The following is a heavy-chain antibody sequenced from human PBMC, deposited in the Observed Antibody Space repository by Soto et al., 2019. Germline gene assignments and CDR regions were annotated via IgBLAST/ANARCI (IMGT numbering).Heavy chain of an antibody. J-gene: IGHJ4*02. V-gene: IGHV1-18*01. CDR3: ATLPVRLTYYYDSSGYGVRRYFDY. CDR1: GYTFINYG. Sequence: ASVKVSCKASGYTFINYGINWVRQAPGQGLEWMGWITTYNDNTEYIQKLQGRVTMTTDRSTSTAYMELSSLRSDDTAVYYCATLPVRLTYYYDSSGYGVRRYFDYWGQGTLVTVSS. CDR2: ITTYNDNT. D-gene: IGHD3-22*01.